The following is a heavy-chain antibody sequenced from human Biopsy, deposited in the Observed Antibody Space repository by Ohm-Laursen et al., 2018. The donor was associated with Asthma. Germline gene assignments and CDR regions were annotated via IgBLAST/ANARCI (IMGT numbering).Heavy chain of an antibody. CDR3: ARGGLHYYEYYGMDV. D-gene: IGHD2-15*01. J-gene: IGHJ6*02. CDR1: GFTFDNYT. CDR2: ISYDGRNT. Sequence: SSLRLSCTASGFTFDNYTMHWVRQAPGKGPEWVTIISYDGRNTYYADSVEGRFTISRDNSKNTLFLQMSSLRPEDTAVYYCARGGLHYYEYYGMDVWGQGTTVTVSS. V-gene: IGHV3-30*04.